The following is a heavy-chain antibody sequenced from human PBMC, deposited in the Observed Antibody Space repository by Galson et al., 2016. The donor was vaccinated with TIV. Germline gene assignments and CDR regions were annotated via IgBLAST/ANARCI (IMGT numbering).Heavy chain of an antibody. CDR2: FDPEVQKT. CDR3: ATVAWFPGLSLDS. CDR1: GDSLTDLV. Sequence: VKVSCKVSGDSLTDLVIHWVRQAPGKGLEWVGGFDPEVQKTIYAQNFQGRVTLTADTSIDTAYMELGSLRFEDTAVYFCATVAWFPGLSLDSWGQGTLVTVSS. V-gene: IGHV1-24*01. D-gene: IGHD3-22*01. J-gene: IGHJ4*02.